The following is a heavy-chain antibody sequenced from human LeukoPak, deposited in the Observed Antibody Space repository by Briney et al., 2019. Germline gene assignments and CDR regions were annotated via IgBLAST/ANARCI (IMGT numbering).Heavy chain of an antibody. CDR1: GGSISLYY. V-gene: IGHV4-59*08. D-gene: IGHD3-22*01. Sequence: SETLSLTCTVSGGSISLYYWSWIRQPPGKGLEWIGYIYYSGSTSFNPSFKSRVTMSADTSKSQFSLQLNSVTAADTAVYYWARFSYDYDTSGCSRPTSFDYRGQGTPVTVSS. CDR2: IYYSGST. J-gene: IGHJ4*02. CDR3: ARFSYDYDTSGCSRPTSFDY.